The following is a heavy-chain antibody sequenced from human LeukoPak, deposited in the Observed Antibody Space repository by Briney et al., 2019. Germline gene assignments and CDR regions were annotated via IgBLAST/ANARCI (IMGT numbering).Heavy chain of an antibody. V-gene: IGHV4-59*08. CDR1: GGSISSYY. CDR2: IYYSGST. D-gene: IGHD3-10*01. Sequence: PSETLSLTCTVSGGSISSYYWSWIRQPPGKGLEWIGYIYYSGSTNYNPSLKSRVTISVDTSKNQFSLKLSSVTAADTAVYYCARQTHYGSGTYYFFDYWGQGTLVTVSS. CDR3: ARQTHYGSGTYYFFDY. J-gene: IGHJ4*02.